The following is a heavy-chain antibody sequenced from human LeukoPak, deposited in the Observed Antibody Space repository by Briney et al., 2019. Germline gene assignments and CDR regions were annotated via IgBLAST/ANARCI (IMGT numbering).Heavy chain of an antibody. V-gene: IGHV3-23*01. Sequence: GGSLRLSCAASGFTFSSYAMSWVRQAPGKGLEWVSGISGSGGNTYYADSVKGRFTISRDNSKNTLYLQMNSLRAEDTAVYYCAKAGGYGDFLFDSWGQGTLVTVSS. CDR3: AKAGGYGDFLFDS. CDR1: GFTFSSYA. J-gene: IGHJ4*01. CDR2: ISGSGGNT. D-gene: IGHD4-17*01.